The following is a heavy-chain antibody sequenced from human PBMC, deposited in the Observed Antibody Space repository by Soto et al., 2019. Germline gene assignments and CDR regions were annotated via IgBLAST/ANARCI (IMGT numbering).Heavy chain of an antibody. J-gene: IGHJ4*02. CDR1: GFSFSKYW. Sequence: GGSLRLSCEASGFSFSKYWMTWVRQAPGKGVEWVANIKQNGSEKYYADSVKGRFTISRDNAQTSLSLQMNALRVEDTALYYCARDGFGTGGSCYSGLVDWGKGILVTVSS. CDR3: ARDGFGTGGSCYSGLVD. D-gene: IGHD2-15*01. V-gene: IGHV3-7*01. CDR2: IKQNGSEK.